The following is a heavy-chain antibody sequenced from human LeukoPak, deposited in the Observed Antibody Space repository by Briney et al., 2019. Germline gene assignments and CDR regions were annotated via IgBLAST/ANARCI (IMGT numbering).Heavy chain of an antibody. V-gene: IGHV4-61*02. Sequence: PSETLSLTCTVSGGSVSSVSSYWSWVRQPAGKGLEWIGRIYTSGITDYNPSLKSRVTISLDTSKNQFSLNLTSVTAADTAVYYFAREAYCGADCYSGFDYWGQGTLVTVSS. D-gene: IGHD2-21*02. CDR1: GGSVSSVSSY. CDR2: IYTSGIT. CDR3: AREAYCGADCYSGFDY. J-gene: IGHJ4*02.